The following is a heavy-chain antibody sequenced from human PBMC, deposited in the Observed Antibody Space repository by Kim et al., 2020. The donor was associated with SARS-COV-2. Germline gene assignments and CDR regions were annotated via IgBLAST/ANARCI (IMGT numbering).Heavy chain of an antibody. Sequence: ASVKVSCQGSGYSFTAYYLHWVRQAPGQGPEWMGRINPNTGDTRYAQKFQDRVTMTRDTSSGTAYMELSSLRSDDTAVYYCARPAYSSSCYYYAMDVWGQ. CDR1: GYSFTAYY. D-gene: IGHD6-6*01. CDR2: INPNTGDT. J-gene: IGHJ6*02. V-gene: IGHV1-2*06. CDR3: ARPAYSSSCYYYAMDV.